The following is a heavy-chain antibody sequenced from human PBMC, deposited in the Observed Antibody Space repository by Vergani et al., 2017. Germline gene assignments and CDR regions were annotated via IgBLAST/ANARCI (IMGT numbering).Heavy chain of an antibody. V-gene: IGHV1-46*01. Sequence: QVQLVQSGAEVKKPGASVKVSCKASGYTFTSYYMHWVRQAPGQGLEWMGIINPSGGSTSYAQKFQGRVTMTRDTSTSTVYMELSSLRSEDTAVYYWAREVGANTVVTPGYGMDVWGQGTTVTVSS. CDR3: AREVGANTVVTPGYGMDV. CDR1: GYTFTSYY. D-gene: IGHD4-23*01. CDR2: INPSGGST. J-gene: IGHJ6*02.